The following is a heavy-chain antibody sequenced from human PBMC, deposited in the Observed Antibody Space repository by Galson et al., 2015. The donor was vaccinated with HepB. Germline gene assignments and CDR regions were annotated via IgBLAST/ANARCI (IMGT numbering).Heavy chain of an antibody. CDR1: GFTFSSYS. CDR2: ISSSSSYI. J-gene: IGHJ3*02. Sequence: SLRLSCAASGFTFSSYSMNWVRQAPGKGLEWVSSISSSSSYIYYADSVKGRFTISRDNAKNSLYLQMNSLRAEDTAVYYCARDYNYYDSSGYGADDAFDIWGQGTMVTASS. D-gene: IGHD3-22*01. CDR3: ARDYNYYDSSGYGADDAFDI. V-gene: IGHV3-21*01.